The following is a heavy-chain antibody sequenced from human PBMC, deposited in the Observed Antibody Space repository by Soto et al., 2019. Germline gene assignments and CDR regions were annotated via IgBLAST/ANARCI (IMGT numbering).Heavy chain of an antibody. CDR3: PKDFDDGGNPGYYYYGMDV. J-gene: IGHJ6*02. D-gene: IGHD4-17*01. V-gene: IGHV3-23*01. Sequence: GGSLSLSCAASGFTFSSYAMSWVRQAPGKGLAWVSAIIGSGGSTYYADSVKGRFTISRDNSKNTLYLQMNSLRAEDTAVYYCPKDFDDGGNPGYYYYGMDVWGQGTTITVSS. CDR2: IIGSGGST. CDR1: GFTFSSYA.